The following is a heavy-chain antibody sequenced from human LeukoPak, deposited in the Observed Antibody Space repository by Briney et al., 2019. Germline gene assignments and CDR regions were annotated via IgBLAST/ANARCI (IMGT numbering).Heavy chain of an antibody. CDR1: GGSFSGYY. Sequence: SETLSLTCAVYGGSFSGYYWSWIRQPPGKGLEWIGEINHSGSTNYNPSLKSRVAISVDTSKNQFSLKLSSVTAADTAVYYCARLFYCSGGSSYPYFDYWGQGTLVTVSS. J-gene: IGHJ4*02. CDR2: INHSGST. CDR3: ARLFYCSGGSSYPYFDY. V-gene: IGHV4-34*01. D-gene: IGHD2-15*01.